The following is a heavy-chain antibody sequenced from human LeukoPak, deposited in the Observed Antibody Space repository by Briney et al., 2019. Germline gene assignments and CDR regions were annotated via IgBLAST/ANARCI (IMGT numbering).Heavy chain of an antibody. J-gene: IGHJ4*02. V-gene: IGHV4-59*01. CDR1: GGSISSYY. D-gene: IGHD6-6*01. CDR2: IYYSGST. Sequence: PSETLSLTCTVSGGSISSYYWSWIRQPPGKGLEWIGYIYYSGSTNYNPPLRSRVTISVDTSKNQFSLKLSSVTAADTAVYYCAREGRYSSSSYYFDYWGQGTLVTVSS. CDR3: AREGRYSSSSYYFDY.